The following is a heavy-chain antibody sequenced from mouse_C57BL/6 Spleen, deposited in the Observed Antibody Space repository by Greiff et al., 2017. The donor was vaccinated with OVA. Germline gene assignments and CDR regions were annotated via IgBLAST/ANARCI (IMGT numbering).Heavy chain of an antibody. CDR1: GYTFTDYN. J-gene: IGHJ1*03. CDR2: INPNNGGT. Sequence: VQLKQSGPELVKPGASVKIPCKASGYTFTDYNMDWVKQSHGKSLEWIGDINPNNGGTIYNQKFKGKATLTVDKSSSTAYMELRSLTSEDTAVYYCARHYYGSSPYWYYDVWGTGTTVTVAS. V-gene: IGHV1-18*01. CDR3: ARHYYGSSPYWYYDV. D-gene: IGHD1-1*01.